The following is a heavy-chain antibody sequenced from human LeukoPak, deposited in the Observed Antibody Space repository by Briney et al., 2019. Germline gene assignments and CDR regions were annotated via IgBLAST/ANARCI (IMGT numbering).Heavy chain of an antibody. J-gene: IGHJ4*02. CDR1: GFTFSNYW. CDR2: IKQDGSEK. V-gene: IGHV3-7*05. CDR3: ARDGIDY. Sequence: GGSLRLSCAASGFTFSNYWMNWVRQAPGKGLEWVANIKQDGSEKYYVDSVKGRFTISRDNVKNSVYLQMNSLRVEDTAVYYCARDGIDYWGQGTLVTVSS.